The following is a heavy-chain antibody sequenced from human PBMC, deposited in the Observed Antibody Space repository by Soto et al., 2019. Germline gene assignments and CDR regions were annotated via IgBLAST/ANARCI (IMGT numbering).Heavy chain of an antibody. CDR1: GFTFSSYA. D-gene: IGHD3-22*01. J-gene: IGHJ3*02. CDR2: ISGSGGST. Sequence: EVQLLESGGGLVQPGGSLRLSCAASGFTFSSYAMSWVRQAPGKGLEWVSAISGSGGSTYYADSVKGRFTISRDNSKNTLYLQMNSLRAEDTAVYYCAKDRGTMILVVTDAFDIWGQGTMVTVSS. V-gene: IGHV3-23*01. CDR3: AKDRGTMILVVTDAFDI.